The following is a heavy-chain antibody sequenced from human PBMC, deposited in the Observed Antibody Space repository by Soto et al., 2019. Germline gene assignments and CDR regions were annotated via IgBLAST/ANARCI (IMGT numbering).Heavy chain of an antibody. CDR2: VYSNGNT. V-gene: IGHV4-31*03. D-gene: IGHD3-10*01. CDR3: AKASYFRPSGSYYFVS. Sequence: SETLSLTCTVSDDSLTTNKYAWTWIRQNPEKGLEWIGYVYSNGNTRSSPSLQSRVSMSVDTSKSHFSLRLSSVTAADTAVYFCAKASYFRPSGSYYFVSWGQGSLVTVSS. CDR1: DDSLTTNKYA. J-gene: IGHJ4*02.